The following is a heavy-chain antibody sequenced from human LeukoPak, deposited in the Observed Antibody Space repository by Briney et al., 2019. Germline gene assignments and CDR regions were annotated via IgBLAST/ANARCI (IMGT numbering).Heavy chain of an antibody. Sequence: GGSLRLSCAASGFTFSGYGMHWVRQAPGKGLEWVAVIWYDGSKKYHADPVKGRFTTSRDNSKNTLYLQMNSLRAEDTAVYYCARWGGDYSAFDIWGQGTMVTVSS. CDR1: GFTFSGYG. J-gene: IGHJ3*02. V-gene: IGHV3-33*01. D-gene: IGHD4-17*01. CDR3: ARWGGDYSAFDI. CDR2: IWYDGSKK.